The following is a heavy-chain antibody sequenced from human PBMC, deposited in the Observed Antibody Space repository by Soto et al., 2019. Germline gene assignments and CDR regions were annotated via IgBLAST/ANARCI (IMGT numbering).Heavy chain of an antibody. CDR1: GGTFSTSA. CDR2: IMPIFRTA. V-gene: IGHV1-69*12. D-gene: IGHD3-3*02. Sequence: QVQVVQSGAEVKKPGSSVKVSCKTSGGTFSTSAISWVRQAPGQGLEWMGGIMPIFRTADYAQKFQDRATITADESASTDYLELSSLRSEDTAVYYCARDKERAQLGGNCYYIMDVWGEGTTVTVTS. J-gene: IGHJ6*04. CDR3: ARDKERAQLGGNCYYIMDV.